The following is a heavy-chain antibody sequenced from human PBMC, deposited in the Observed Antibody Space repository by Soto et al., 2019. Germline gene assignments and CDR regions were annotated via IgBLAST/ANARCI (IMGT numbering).Heavy chain of an antibody. CDR3: ARADRKLRFLEWLFPTPFDY. CDR1: GYSISSGYY. J-gene: IGHJ4*02. V-gene: IGHV4-38-2*01. Sequence: SETLSLTCAVSGYSISSGYYWGWIRQPPGKGLEWIGSIYHSGSTYYNPSLKSRVTISVDTSKNQFSLKLSSVTAADTAVYYCARADRKLRFLEWLFPTPFDYWGQGTLVTVSS. D-gene: IGHD3-3*01. CDR2: IYHSGST.